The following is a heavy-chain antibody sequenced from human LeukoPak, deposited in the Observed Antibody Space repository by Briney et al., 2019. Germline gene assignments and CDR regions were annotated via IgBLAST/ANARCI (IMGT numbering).Heavy chain of an antibody. Sequence: NTSETLSLTCTVSGGSISSYYWSWIRQPPGKGLEWIGYIYYSGSTNYNPSLKSRVTISVDTSKNQFSLKLSSVTAADTAVYYCARVRGDGNYNWFDPWGQGTLVTVSS. D-gene: IGHD4-23*01. J-gene: IGHJ5*02. CDR1: GGSISSYY. CDR3: ARVRGDGNYNWFDP. V-gene: IGHV4-59*01. CDR2: IYYSGST.